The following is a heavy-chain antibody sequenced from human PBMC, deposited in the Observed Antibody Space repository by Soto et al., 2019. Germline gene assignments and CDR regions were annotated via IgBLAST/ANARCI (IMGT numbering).Heavy chain of an antibody. CDR2: IYGTGNM. J-gene: IGHJ2*01. V-gene: IGHV4-31*03. CDR1: DDSISSGCYY. CDR3: ARGTETWFFAL. Sequence: QVQLQESGPGLVKPSQTLSLTCTVSDDSISSGCYYWSWIRQHPGKGLEWIGYIYGTGNMYYKSSLKSRLTFSVHTSKNHFSLKMISVTAADTAVYYCARGTETWFFALWGRGTLVTVSA.